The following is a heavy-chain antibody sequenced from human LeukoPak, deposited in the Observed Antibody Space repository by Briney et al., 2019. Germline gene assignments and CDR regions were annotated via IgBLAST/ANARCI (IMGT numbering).Heavy chain of an antibody. CDR1: GYTFTGYY. CDR2: INPNSGGT. J-gene: IGHJ4*02. Sequence: ASVKVSCKASGYTFTGYYFRWVRQAPGQGLEWMGWINPNSGGTNYAQKFQGRVTMTRDTSISTAYMELSRLRSDDTAVYYCARAIQLSLPLDYWGQGTLVIVSS. D-gene: IGHD5-18*01. V-gene: IGHV1-2*02. CDR3: ARAIQLSLPLDY.